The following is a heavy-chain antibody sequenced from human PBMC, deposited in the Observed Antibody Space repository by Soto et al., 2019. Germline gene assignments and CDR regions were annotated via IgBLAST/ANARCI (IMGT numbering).Heavy chain of an antibody. CDR3: AKDIRSGWDLLNNFDY. CDR2: ISWNSGSI. Sequence: EVQLVESGGGLVQPGRSLRLSCAASGFTFDDYAMHWVRQAPGKGLEWVSGISWNSGSIGYADSVKGRFTISRDNAKNSLYLQMNSLRAEDTALYYCAKDIRSGWDLLNNFDYWGQGTLVTVSS. CDR1: GFTFDDYA. V-gene: IGHV3-9*01. J-gene: IGHJ4*02. D-gene: IGHD6-19*01.